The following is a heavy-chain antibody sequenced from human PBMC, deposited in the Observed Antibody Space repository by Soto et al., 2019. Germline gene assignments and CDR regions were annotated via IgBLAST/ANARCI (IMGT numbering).Heavy chain of an antibody. D-gene: IGHD4-17*01. CDR1: GFTFSSAW. J-gene: IGHJ4*02. Sequence: PGGSLRLSCAASGFTFSSAWMSWVRQAPGKGLEWVGRIKSKTDGGTTDYAAPVKGRFTISRDDSKNTLYLQMNSLKTEDTAVYYCTTGGDFDYGGSELDYWGQGTLVTVSS. CDR2: IKSKTDGGTT. CDR3: TTGGDFDYGGSELDY. V-gene: IGHV3-15*01.